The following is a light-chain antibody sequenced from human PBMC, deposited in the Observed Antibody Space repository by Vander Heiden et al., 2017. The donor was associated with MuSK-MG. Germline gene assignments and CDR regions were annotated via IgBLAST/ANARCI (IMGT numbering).Light chain of an antibody. J-gene: IGLJ2*01. Sequence: QSVLPQPPSVSGAPGQRVTISCTGSSSNIGAGYDVHWYQQLPGTAPKLLIYGNSNRPSGVPDRFSGSKSGTSASLAITGLQAEDEADYYCQSYDSSLEVFGGGTKLTVL. CDR2: GNS. CDR3: QSYDSSLEV. V-gene: IGLV1-40*01. CDR1: SSNIGAGYD.